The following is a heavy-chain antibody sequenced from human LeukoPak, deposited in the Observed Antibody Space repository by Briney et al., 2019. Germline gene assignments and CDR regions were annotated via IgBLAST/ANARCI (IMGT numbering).Heavy chain of an antibody. CDR2: ITDAVGST. V-gene: IGHV3-23*01. Sequence: PGGSLRLSCAASGFTFSSSSISWVRQAPGKGLEWVSAITDAVGSTHYADSVKGRFTISSDNSKNTVYLQMNSLRPEDMAVYYCATSARIAAAGTLDYWGQGTLVTVSS. CDR1: GFTFSSSS. J-gene: IGHJ4*02. D-gene: IGHD6-13*01. CDR3: ATSARIAAAGTLDY.